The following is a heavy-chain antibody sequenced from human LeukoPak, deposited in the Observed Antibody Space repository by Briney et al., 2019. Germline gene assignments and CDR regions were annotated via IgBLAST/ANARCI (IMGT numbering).Heavy chain of an antibody. CDR3: ARAGYCSSTSCYWWFDP. V-gene: IGHV4-4*02. CDR1: GGSISSSNW. CDR2: IYHSGST. D-gene: IGHD2-2*01. Sequence: KASETLSLTCAVSGGSISSSNWWSWVRQPPGKGLEWIGEIYHSGSTNYNPSLKSRVTISVDKSKNQFSLKLSSVTAADTAVYYCARAGYCSSTSCYWWFDPWGQGTLVTVSS. J-gene: IGHJ5*02.